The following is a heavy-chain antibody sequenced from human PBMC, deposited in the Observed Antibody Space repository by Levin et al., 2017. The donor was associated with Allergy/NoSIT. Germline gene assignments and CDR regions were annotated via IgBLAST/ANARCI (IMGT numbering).Heavy chain of an antibody. CDR1: EIPYSIFA. J-gene: IGHJ3*02. CDR2: ISGSGGST. V-gene: IGHV3-23*01. D-gene: IGHD4-17*01. CDR3: ATSKGGGDYLSFAYDI. Sequence: GESLKISCAASEIPYSIFALNWVRQSPGKGLEWVSGISGSGGSTNYADSVKGRFTVSRDNSKKMMYLQMNSLRAEDTAVYYCATSKGGGDYLSFAYDIWGQGTGVTVSS.